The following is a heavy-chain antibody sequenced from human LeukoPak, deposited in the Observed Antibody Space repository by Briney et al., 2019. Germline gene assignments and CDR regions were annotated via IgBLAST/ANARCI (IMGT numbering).Heavy chain of an antibody. CDR1: GFTFSSYW. CDR3: AREADYYDSSGYYLD. V-gene: IGHV3-7*01. D-gene: IGHD3-22*01. J-gene: IGHJ4*02. Sequence: GGPLRLSCAASGFTFSSYWMSWVRQAPGKGLEWVANIKQDGSEKYYVDSVKGRFTISRDDAKNSLYLQMNSLRAEDTAVYYCAREADYYDSSGYYLDWGQETLVTVSS. CDR2: IKQDGSEK.